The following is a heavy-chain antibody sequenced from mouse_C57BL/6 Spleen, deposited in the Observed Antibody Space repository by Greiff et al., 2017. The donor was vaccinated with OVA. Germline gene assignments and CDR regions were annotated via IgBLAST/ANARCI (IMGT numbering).Heavy chain of an antibody. Sequence: QVQLKESGPELVKPGASVKLSCKASGYTFTSYDINWVKQRPGQGLEWIGWIYPRDGSTKYNEKFKGKATLTVDTSSSTAYMELHSLTSEDSAVYFCASYSKGAMDYWGQGTSVTVSS. CDR2: IYPRDGST. D-gene: IGHD2-5*01. J-gene: IGHJ4*01. V-gene: IGHV1-85*01. CDR1: GYTFTSYD. CDR3: ASYSKGAMDY.